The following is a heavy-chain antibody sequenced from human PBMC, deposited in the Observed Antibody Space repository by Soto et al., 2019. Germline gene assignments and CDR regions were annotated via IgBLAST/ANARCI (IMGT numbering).Heavy chain of an antibody. CDR1: GGTFSSYT. CDR3: ARDWYGYDYGPTWFDP. V-gene: IGHV1-69*04. CDR2: IIPILGIA. J-gene: IGHJ5*02. Sequence: GASVKVSCKASGGTFSSYTISWVRQAPGQGLEWMGRIIPILGIANYAQKFQGRVTITADESTSTAYMELSSLRSEDTAVYYCARDWYGYDYGPTWFDPWGQGTLVTVSS. D-gene: IGHD4-17*01.